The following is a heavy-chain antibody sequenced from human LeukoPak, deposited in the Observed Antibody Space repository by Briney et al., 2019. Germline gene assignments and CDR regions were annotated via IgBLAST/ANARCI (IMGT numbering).Heavy chain of an antibody. CDR2: IGAGGTFT. D-gene: IGHD4-23*01. Sequence: PGGSLRLSCTASGFTFSSYAMNWVRQAPGKGLEWVSGIGAGGTFTYYADSVKGRFTISRDNAKNTLYLQMNSLRAEDAAVYYCTRVGDYGGNWAWYFDLWGRGTLVTVSS. J-gene: IGHJ2*01. V-gene: IGHV3-23*01. CDR1: GFTFSSYA. CDR3: TRVGDYGGNWAWYFDL.